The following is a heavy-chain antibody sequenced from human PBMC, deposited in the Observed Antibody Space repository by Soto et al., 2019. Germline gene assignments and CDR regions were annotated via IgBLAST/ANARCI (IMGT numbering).Heavy chain of an antibody. Sequence: SETLSLTCTVSGGSISSYYWSWIRQPPGKGLEWIGYIYYSGKTYYNPSLKSRVTISVDTSKNQFSLKLTSVTAADTAVYYCARVGNWNDGLGPWGQGALVTVSS. CDR1: GGSISSYY. J-gene: IGHJ5*02. D-gene: IGHD1-1*01. CDR2: IYYSGKT. CDR3: ARVGNWNDGLGP. V-gene: IGHV4-59*01.